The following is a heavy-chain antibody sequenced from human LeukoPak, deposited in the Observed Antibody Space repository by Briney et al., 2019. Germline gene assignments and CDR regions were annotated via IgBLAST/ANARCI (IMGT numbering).Heavy chain of an antibody. CDR2: IRYDGSNK. J-gene: IGHJ5*02. V-gene: IGHV3-30*02. D-gene: IGHD4-11*01. Sequence: GGSLTLSCAASGFTFSSYGMHWVRQAPGKGLEWVAFIRYDGSNKYYADSVKGRFTISRDNSKNTLYLQMNSLRAEDTAVYYCAKLATVTTNNWFDPWGQGTLVTVSS. CDR1: GFTFSSYG. CDR3: AKLATVTTNNWFDP.